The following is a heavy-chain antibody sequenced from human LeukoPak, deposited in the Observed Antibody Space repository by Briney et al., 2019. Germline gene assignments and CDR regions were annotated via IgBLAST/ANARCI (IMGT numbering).Heavy chain of an antibody. CDR3: ARDGGEGGNSAFDI. CDR2: IRRGTNRYTT. V-gene: IGHV3-72*01. J-gene: IGHJ3*02. CDR1: GFAFSDYI. Sequence: GGSLRLSCVASGFAFSDYILDWVRQAPGKGLEWVGRIRRGTNRYTTEYAASVKGRFIISRDDSKNSLYLHMNSLRTEDTAVYHCARDGGEGGNSAFDIWGQGTMVIVSS. D-gene: IGHD3-16*01.